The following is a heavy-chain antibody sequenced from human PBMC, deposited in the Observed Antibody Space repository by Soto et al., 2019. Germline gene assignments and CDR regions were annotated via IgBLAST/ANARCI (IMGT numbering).Heavy chain of an antibody. CDR2: INPILSMS. CDR3: ASSYGSGYRAFDY. CDR1: GDTFTFYS. D-gene: IGHD3-10*01. V-gene: IGHV1-69*02. J-gene: IGHJ4*02. Sequence: QVQLVQSGAEVKKPGSSVRVSCKASGDTFTFYSINWVRQAPGLGLEWMGRINPILSMSNYAQRFQGRVTMPADKATSTAYMELSSLRSEDTAMYYCASSYGSGYRAFDYWGRGARVTVSS.